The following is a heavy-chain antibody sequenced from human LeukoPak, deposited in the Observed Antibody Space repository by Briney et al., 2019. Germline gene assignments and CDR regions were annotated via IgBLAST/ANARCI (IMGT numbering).Heavy chain of an antibody. CDR2: ISTYTGNT. CDR3: ARGWIEMPTVYFDY. Sequence: GASVKVSCKASDCTFTSYGISWVRQAPGQGLEWMGWISTYTGNTKYTQKLQGRVTMTADTSTRTAYMELRSLTSYDTAVYYCARGWIEMPTVYFDYGGQGTRVSVSS. CDR1: DCTFTSYG. J-gene: IGHJ4*02. V-gene: IGHV1-18*01. D-gene: IGHD5-24*01.